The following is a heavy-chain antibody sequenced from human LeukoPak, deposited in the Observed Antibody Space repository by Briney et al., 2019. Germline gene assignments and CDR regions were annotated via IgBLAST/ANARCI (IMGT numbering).Heavy chain of an antibody. D-gene: IGHD6-19*01. Sequence: SQTLSLTCAISGDSVSSNSAAWNWIRQSPSRGLEWLGRTYYRSKWYNDYAVSVKSRITINPDTSKNQFSLQLNSVTPEDTAVYYCARGSSGWYAFTDWFDPWGQGTLVTVSS. CDR2: TYYRSKWYN. V-gene: IGHV6-1*01. J-gene: IGHJ5*02. CDR1: GDSVSSNSAA. CDR3: ARGSSGWYAFTDWFDP.